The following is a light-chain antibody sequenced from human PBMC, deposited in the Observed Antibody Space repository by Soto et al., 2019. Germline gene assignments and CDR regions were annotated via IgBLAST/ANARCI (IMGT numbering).Light chain of an antibody. Sequence: DIQMTQSPSSLSASVGDRVTITCQASQDITNYLSWYQQKPGEAPKLLIYDASNLETGVPSRFSGSGSGTDFTFTISSLQPEDIATYYCQQYDNVPPSTFGQGTKLEIK. CDR2: DAS. V-gene: IGKV1-33*01. J-gene: IGKJ2*01. CDR3: QQYDNVPPST. CDR1: QDITNY.